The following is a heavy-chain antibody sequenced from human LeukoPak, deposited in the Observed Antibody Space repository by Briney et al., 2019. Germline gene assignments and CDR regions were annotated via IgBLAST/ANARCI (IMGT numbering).Heavy chain of an antibody. CDR3: SRARPDFGSFYTVSDY. Sequence: GASVKVSCEASGYTFTSHDINWVRQATGQGLEWMGWMNPDNGNTGYAQKFQGRVTMSRDTSISTAYMELTSLRSDDTAVYYCSRARPDFGSFYTVSDYWGQGTLLTVSS. J-gene: IGHJ4*02. D-gene: IGHD1-26*01. CDR1: GYTFTSHD. V-gene: IGHV1-8*01. CDR2: MNPDNGNT.